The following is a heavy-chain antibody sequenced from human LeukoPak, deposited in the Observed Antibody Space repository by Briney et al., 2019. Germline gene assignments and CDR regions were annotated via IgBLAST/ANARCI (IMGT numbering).Heavy chain of an antibody. V-gene: IGHV4-39*01. Sequence: PSETLSLTCTVSGGSISSSSYYWGWFRQPPGKGLEWIGSIYYSSTTYYNPSLKSRVTISVGTSKNQFSLKLTSVTAADTAVYYCARQYSSSSEAYFDYWGQGTLVTVSS. D-gene: IGHD6-6*01. CDR3: ARQYSSSSEAYFDY. CDR1: GGSISSSSYY. J-gene: IGHJ4*02. CDR2: IYYSSTT.